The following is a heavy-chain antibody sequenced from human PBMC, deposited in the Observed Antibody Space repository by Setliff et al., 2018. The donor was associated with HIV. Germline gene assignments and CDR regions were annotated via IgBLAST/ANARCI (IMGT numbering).Heavy chain of an antibody. CDR3: ARVPVGSGSVDY. CDR2: VYHSGST. CDR1: GYSISRGYY. V-gene: IGHV4-38-2*01. Sequence: PSETLSLTCVVSGYSISRGYYWAWIRQPPGKGLEWIGSVYHSGSTYYAASLKSRVTISVDTSKSQFSLNLSSVIAADTAVYYCARVPVGSGSVDYWGQGTLVTVS. D-gene: IGHD3-10*01. J-gene: IGHJ4*02.